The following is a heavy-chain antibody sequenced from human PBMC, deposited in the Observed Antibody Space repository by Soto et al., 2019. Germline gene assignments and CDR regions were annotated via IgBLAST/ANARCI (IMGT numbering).Heavy chain of an antibody. D-gene: IGHD6-6*01. CDR3: ARHRARNWFDP. V-gene: IGHV4-39*01. CDR1: GGSISSSSYY. Sequence: SETLSLTCIVSGGSISSSSYYWGWIRQPQGKGLARIGSIYSSGSTYYNPSLKSRVTISVETSKNQFSLKLSSVTAADTAVFHCARHRARNWFDPWGQGTLVTVSS. CDR2: IYSSGST. J-gene: IGHJ5*02.